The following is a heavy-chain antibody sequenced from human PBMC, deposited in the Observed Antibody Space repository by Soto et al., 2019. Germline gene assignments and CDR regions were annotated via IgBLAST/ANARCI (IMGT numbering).Heavy chain of an antibody. CDR1: SEYLGSYY. CDR3: ARGGSTDWQVALDI. Sequence: QVQQHQWGAGLLKPSETLSLTCAVSSEYLGSYYWNWIRQSPGKGLEWIGEINHAGKNNYSPSLKSRVTTSIDMSKNLVSLKPTSVTAADTAVYYCARGGSTDWQVALDIWGQGTMVTVSS. V-gene: IGHV4-34*01. D-gene: IGHD3-9*01. J-gene: IGHJ3*02. CDR2: INHAGKN.